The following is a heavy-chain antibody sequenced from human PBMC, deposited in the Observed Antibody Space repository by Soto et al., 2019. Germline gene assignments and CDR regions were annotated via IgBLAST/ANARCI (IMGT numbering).Heavy chain of an antibody. CDR1: GFRFGEHS. Sequence: GSLLLTCSASGFRFGEHSMNWVRQAPGKGLEWLSYITSSGDSIYYADSVKGRFTVSRDNAKNSLFLHMNSLRDDDTAVYYCARLPKGSMVTSWGQGTLVTVYS. CDR2: ITSSGDSI. CDR3: ARLPKGSMVTS. D-gene: IGHD2-21*02. J-gene: IGHJ4*02. V-gene: IGHV3-48*02.